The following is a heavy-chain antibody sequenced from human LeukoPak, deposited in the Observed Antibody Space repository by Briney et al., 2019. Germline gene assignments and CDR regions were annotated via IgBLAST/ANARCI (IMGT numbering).Heavy chain of an antibody. D-gene: IGHD6-13*01. CDR1: GFTFSDYY. J-gene: IGHJ6*02. Sequence: PGGSLRLSCAASGFTFSDYYMSWIRQAPGKGLEWVPYISSSGSTIHYADSVKGRFTISRDNAKNSLYLQMNSLRAEDTAVYYCARDLAAAGKGIEVGRYYYGMDVWGQGTTVIVSS. CDR3: ARDLAAAGKGIEVGRYYYGMDV. V-gene: IGHV3-11*01. CDR2: ISSSGSTI.